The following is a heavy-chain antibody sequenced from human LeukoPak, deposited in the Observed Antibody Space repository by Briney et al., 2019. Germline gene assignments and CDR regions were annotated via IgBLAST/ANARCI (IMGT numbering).Heavy chain of an antibody. Sequence: GGSLRLSCAASGFTFSSYGMSWVRQAPGKGLEWVSAISASSDSTYYADSVKGRFSFSRDNSRHTLYLQMNSRRADDTATYYCAKDLGIGGSGFWGQGTLVTVSS. CDR2: ISASSDST. J-gene: IGHJ4*02. D-gene: IGHD3-10*01. V-gene: IGHV3-23*01. CDR3: AKDLGIGGSGF. CDR1: GFTFSSYG.